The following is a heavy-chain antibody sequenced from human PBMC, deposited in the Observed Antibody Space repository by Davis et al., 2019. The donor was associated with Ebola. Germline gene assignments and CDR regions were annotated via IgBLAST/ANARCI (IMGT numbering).Heavy chain of an antibody. V-gene: IGHV4-59*11. CDR3: ARGSSYYYYGMDV. CDR1: GGSISSHY. CDR2: IYYSGST. Sequence: SETLSLTCTVSGGSISSHYWSWIRPPPGKGLEWLGYIYYSGSTNSNPSLTSRVTKSVHTSKNQFSLKLSSVTAADTAVYYCARGSSYYYYGMDVWGQGTTVTVSS. J-gene: IGHJ6*02.